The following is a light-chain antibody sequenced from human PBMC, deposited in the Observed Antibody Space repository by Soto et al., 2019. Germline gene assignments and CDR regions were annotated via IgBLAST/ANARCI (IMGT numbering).Light chain of an antibody. CDR2: YDS. V-gene: IGLV3-21*01. J-gene: IGLJ1*01. Sequence: SYELTQPPSVSGAPGKTARLTCGGNHIGSKSVHWYQQKPGQAPVLVIPYDSARPSGIPERFSGSKSGNTATLTISRVEAGDEADYYCQVWERSSDHTRVYVFGTGTKVTVL. CDR1: HIGSKS. CDR3: QVWERSSDHTRVYV.